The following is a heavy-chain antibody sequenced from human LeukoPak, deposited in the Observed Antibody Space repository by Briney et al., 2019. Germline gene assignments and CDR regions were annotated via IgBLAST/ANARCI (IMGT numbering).Heavy chain of an antibody. D-gene: IGHD2-2*01. V-gene: IGHV3-30*18. CDR3: AKDPRSSTSPNWFDP. J-gene: IGHJ5*02. CDR1: GFTFSNYG. Sequence: GGSLRLSCAASGFTFSNYGMQWVRQAPGKGLEWVAVISYDGSNKYYADSVKGRFTISRDNSKNTLYLQMNSLRAEDTAVYYCAKDPRSSTSPNWFDPWGQGTLVTVSS. CDR2: ISYDGSNK.